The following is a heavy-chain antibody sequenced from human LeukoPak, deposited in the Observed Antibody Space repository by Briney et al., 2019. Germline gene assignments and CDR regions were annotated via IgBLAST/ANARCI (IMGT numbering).Heavy chain of an antibody. CDR3: ARNLRGWGKSSFDY. CDR2: IIPIFGTA. Sequence: ASVKVSCKASGGTFSSYAISWVRQAPGQGLEWMGRIIPIFGTANYAQKFQGRVTITTDGSTSTAYMELSSLRSEDTAVYYCARNLRGWGKSSFDYWGQGTLVTVSS. J-gene: IGHJ4*02. D-gene: IGHD3-16*01. CDR1: GGTFSSYA. V-gene: IGHV1-69*05.